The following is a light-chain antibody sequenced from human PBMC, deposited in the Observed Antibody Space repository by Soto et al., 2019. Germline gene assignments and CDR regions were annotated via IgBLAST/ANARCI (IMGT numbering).Light chain of an antibody. J-gene: IGLJ1*01. CDR1: KNDIGVYDF. V-gene: IGLV2-8*01. CDR3: KSYAGSNTYV. Sequence: QSVLTQPPSASGYPGQSVTISCTGTKNDIGVYDFVSWYQHHPGKAPRLIIYEVAQRPSGVPDRFSGSKSGNQASLTVSGLQAADEADYFCKSYAGSNTYVFGSGTKV. CDR2: EVA.